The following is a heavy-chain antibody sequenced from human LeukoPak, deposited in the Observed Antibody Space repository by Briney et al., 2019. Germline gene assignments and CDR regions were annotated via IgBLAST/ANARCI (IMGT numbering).Heavy chain of an antibody. Sequence: GGSLRLSCAAFGLTFSSYEMNWVRQAPGKGLEWISYISSASNMIYYAESVKGRFTISRDNAKNSLYLQMNSLRAEDTAVYYCATASGSWYRYYFDSWDQAILVTVSS. V-gene: IGHV3-48*03. CDR2: ISSASNMI. CDR3: ATASGSWYRYYFDS. D-gene: IGHD6-13*01. J-gene: IGHJ4*02. CDR1: GLTFSSYE.